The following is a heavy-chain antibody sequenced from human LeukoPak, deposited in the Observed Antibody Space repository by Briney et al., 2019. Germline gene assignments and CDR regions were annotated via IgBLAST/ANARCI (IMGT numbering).Heavy chain of an antibody. J-gene: IGHJ4*02. CDR1: GGSISSSTYY. D-gene: IGHD4-17*01. CDR2: IYYSGST. V-gene: IGHV4-39*02. CDR3: ARDYGAYYFDY. Sequence: PSETLSLTRTVSGGSISSSTYYWGWIRQPPGKGLEWIGNIYYSGSTYYNPSLKSRVTISVDTSRNQFSLKLSSVTATDTALYYCARDYGAYYFDYWGQGTLVTVSS.